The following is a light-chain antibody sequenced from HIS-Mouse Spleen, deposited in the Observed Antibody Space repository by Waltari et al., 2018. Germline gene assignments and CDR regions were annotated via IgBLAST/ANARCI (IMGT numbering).Light chain of an antibody. Sequence: QSALTQPASVSGSPGQSITISCTGTSSDVGGYNYVSWYQQHPGKAPKLMLYDFSNRPSWVSNRFSGSKSGHTASLTISGLQAEDEADYYCSSYTSSSTLVFGTGTKVTVL. CDR3: SSYTSSSTLV. CDR1: SSDVGGYNY. V-gene: IGLV2-14*03. J-gene: IGLJ1*01. CDR2: DFS.